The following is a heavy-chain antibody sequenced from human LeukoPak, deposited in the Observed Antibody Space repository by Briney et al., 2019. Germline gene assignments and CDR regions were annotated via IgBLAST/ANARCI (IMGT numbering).Heavy chain of an antibody. CDR2: INPNSGGT. Sequence: ASVKVSCKASGYTFTGYYMHWVRQAPGQGLEWMGWINPNSGGTNYAQKFQGRVTMTRNTSISTAYMELSSLRSEDTAVYYCARGQGVRGARSMDVWGKGTTVTISS. D-gene: IGHD3-10*01. V-gene: IGHV1-2*02. CDR3: ARGQGVRGARSMDV. J-gene: IGHJ6*03. CDR1: GYTFTGYY.